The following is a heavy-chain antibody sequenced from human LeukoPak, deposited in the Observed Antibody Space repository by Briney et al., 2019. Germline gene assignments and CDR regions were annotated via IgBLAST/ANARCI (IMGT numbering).Heavy chain of an antibody. Sequence: GGSLRLSCAASGFTFSSYWMSWVRQAPGKGLEWVSNIKKDGSEKYYVDSVRGRFTISRDNAKNSLYLQMKSLRAEETAVYYCARAQKYCSGGSCYYWFDPWGQGTLVTVSS. D-gene: IGHD2-15*01. CDR2: IKKDGSEK. CDR1: GFTFSSYW. V-gene: IGHV3-7*01. J-gene: IGHJ5*02. CDR3: ARAQKYCSGGSCYYWFDP.